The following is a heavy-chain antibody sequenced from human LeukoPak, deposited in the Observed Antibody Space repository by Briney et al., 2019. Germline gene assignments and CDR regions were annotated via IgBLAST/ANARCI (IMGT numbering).Heavy chain of an antibody. CDR2: IGAYNGNT. Sequence: GASVRVSCKASGYTFTSYGISWVRQAPGQGLEWMGWIGAYNGNTNYAQKLQGRVTMTTDTSTSTAYMELRSLRSDDTAVYYCARVEDYYDSSGYYYGWGQGTLVTVSS. CDR1: GYTFTSYG. D-gene: IGHD3-22*01. CDR3: ARVEDYYDSSGYYYG. J-gene: IGHJ4*02. V-gene: IGHV1-18*01.